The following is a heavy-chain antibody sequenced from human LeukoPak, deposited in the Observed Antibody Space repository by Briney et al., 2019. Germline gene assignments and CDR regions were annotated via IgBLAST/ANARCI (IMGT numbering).Heavy chain of an antibody. CDR3: ARETLLTTVTTPDYGMDV. CDR1: GGSISSYY. J-gene: IGHJ6*02. D-gene: IGHD4-17*01. CDR2: IYYSGST. V-gene: IGHV4-59*01. Sequence: PSETLSLTCTVSGGSISSYYWSWIRQPPGKGLEWLGYIYYSGSTNYNPSLKSRVTISVDTSKNQFSLKLSSVTAADTAVYYCARETLLTTVTTPDYGMDVWGQGTTVTVSS.